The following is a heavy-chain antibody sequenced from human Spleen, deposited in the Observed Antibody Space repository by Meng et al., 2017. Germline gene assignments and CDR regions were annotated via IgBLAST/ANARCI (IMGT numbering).Heavy chain of an antibody. Sequence: ASVKVSCKASGYTFTSYGISWVRQAPGQGLEWMGIINPSGGSTSYAQKFQGRVTMTRDTSTSTVYMELSSLRSEDTAVYYCASVHTAMAPYGMDVWGQGTTVTVSS. CDR1: GYTFTSYG. V-gene: IGHV1-46*01. J-gene: IGHJ6*02. CDR2: INPSGGST. D-gene: IGHD5-18*01. CDR3: ASVHTAMAPYGMDV.